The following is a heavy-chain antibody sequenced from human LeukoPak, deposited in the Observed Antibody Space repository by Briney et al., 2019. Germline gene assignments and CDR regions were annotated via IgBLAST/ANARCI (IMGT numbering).Heavy chain of an antibody. CDR2: FDPEDGET. J-gene: IGHJ6*03. CDR1: GYTLTELS. Sequence: RASVKVSCKVSGYTLTELSMHWVRQAPGKGLEWMGGFDPEDGETIYAQKFQGRVTMTEDTSTDTAYMELSSLRSEDTAVYYCASNHVDTAMVLYMDVWGKGTTVTVSS. CDR3: ASNHVDTAMVLYMDV. D-gene: IGHD5-18*01. V-gene: IGHV1-24*01.